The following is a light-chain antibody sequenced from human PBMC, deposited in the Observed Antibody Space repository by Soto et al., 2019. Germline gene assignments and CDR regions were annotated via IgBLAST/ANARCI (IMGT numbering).Light chain of an antibody. CDR3: QQLIRFPTK. CDR1: QGISNS. J-gene: IGKJ1*01. Sequence: DIQMTQSPSSLSASVGDRVTITCRASQGISNSLAWYQQKPGKAPKLLMYLASTLQSGVPPRFSGTGSGTNLTLTISSLQPEDFATYYCQQLIRFPTKFGQGTKVDI. V-gene: IGKV1-9*01. CDR2: LAS.